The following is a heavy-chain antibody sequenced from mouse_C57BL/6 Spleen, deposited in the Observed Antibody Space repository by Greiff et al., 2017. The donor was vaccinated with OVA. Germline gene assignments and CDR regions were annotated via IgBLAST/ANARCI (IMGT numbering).Heavy chain of an antibody. CDR3: ARPYSNSAWFAY. CDR2: INPYNGGT. D-gene: IGHD2-5*01. J-gene: IGHJ3*01. V-gene: IGHV1-19*01. CDR1: GYTFTDYY. Sequence: VQLKESGPVLVKPGASVKMSCKASGYTFTDYYMNWVKQSHGKSLEWIGVINPYNGGTSYNQKFKGKATLTVDKSSSTAYMELNSLTSEDSAVYYCARPYSNSAWFAYWGQGTLVTVSA.